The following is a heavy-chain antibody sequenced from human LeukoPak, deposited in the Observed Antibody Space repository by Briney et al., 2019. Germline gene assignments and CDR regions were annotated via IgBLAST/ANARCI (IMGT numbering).Heavy chain of an antibody. CDR1: GGTFSSYA. J-gene: IGHJ4*02. CDR2: IIPIFGTA. Sequence: ASVKVSCKASGGTFSSYAISWVRQAPGQGLEWMGGIIPIFGTANYAQKFQGRVTITADESTSTAYMELSSLRSEDTAVYYCARGFDYGSGSYSYFDYWGQGTLVTVSS. V-gene: IGHV1-69*13. CDR3: ARGFDYGSGSYSYFDY. D-gene: IGHD3-10*01.